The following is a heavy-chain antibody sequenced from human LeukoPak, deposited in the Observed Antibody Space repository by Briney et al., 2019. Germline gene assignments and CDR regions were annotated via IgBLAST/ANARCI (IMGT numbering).Heavy chain of an antibody. CDR2: IRYDGSNK. CDR3: AKEVGTGYYYYYYMDV. D-gene: IGHD1-14*01. Sequence: QAGGSLRLSCAASGFTFSSYGMHWVRQAPGKGLEWVAFIRYDGSNKYYADSVKGRFTISRDNSKNTLYLQMNSLRAEDTAVYYCAKEVGTGYYYYYYMDVWGKGTTVTVSS. CDR1: GFTFSSYG. J-gene: IGHJ6*03. V-gene: IGHV3-30*02.